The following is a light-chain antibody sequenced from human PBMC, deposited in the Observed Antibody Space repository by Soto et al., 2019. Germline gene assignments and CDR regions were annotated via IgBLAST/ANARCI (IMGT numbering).Light chain of an antibody. CDR2: DAS. Sequence: EIVMTQSPATLSVSPGERATLSCRASQSINTYLAWYQQKPGQAPRLLIYDASNRATGIPARFSGSGSGTDFTLTISSLEPEDFAVYYCQQRSIWPLTFGQGTRLEIK. CDR1: QSINTY. CDR3: QQRSIWPLT. J-gene: IGKJ5*01. V-gene: IGKV3-11*01.